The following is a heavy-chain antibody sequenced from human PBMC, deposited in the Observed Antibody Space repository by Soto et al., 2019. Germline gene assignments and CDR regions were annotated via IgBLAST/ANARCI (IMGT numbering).Heavy chain of an antibody. Sequence: QVQLVQSGAEVKKPGASVKVSCKASGYTFTSYGISWVRQAPGQGLEWMGWISAYNGNTNYAQKLQGRVTMTTDTSTSTAYMEMRSLRSDDTAVYYCARGVTGTSLGCDYYYYGMDGWGQGTTVTVSS. CDR1: GYTFTSYG. CDR2: ISAYNGNT. D-gene: IGHD1-20*01. CDR3: ARGVTGTSLGCDYYYYGMDG. J-gene: IGHJ6*02. V-gene: IGHV1-18*01.